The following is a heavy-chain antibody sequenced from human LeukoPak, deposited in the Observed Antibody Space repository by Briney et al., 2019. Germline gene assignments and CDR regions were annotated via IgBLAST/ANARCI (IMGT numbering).Heavy chain of an antibody. D-gene: IGHD3-10*01. J-gene: IGHJ6*02. V-gene: IGHV4-4*02. CDR3: AKEVLWFGEYGMDV. CDR1: GDSINSLDL. CDR2: MYLSGTT. Sequence: PSETLSLTCTVSGDSINSLDLWSWVRQPPGKGLEWIGEMYLSGTTHSNPSVKSRVTISIDKSKNQFFLNLSSVTAADTAVYYCAKEVLWFGEYGMDVWGQGTTVTVSS.